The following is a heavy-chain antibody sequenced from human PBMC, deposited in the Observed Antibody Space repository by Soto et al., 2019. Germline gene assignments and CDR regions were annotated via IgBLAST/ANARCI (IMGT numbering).Heavy chain of an antibody. V-gene: IGHV4-39*01. CDR1: DGSISSSNYY. CDR2: VYYTGST. J-gene: IGHJ6*02. Sequence: QLQLQESDAGLVKPSETLSLTCTVSDGSISSSNYYWAWVRQSPGKGLEWIGTVYYTGSTSYNPSLKSRVTISVDTSKNQFSLRLSSVTAADTALYYCASQSRHYYYGMDVWGQGTTVTVSS. CDR3: ASQSRHYYYGMDV.